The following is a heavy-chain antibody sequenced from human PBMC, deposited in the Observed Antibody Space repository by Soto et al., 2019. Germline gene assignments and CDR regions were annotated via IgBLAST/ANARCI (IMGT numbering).Heavy chain of an antibody. CDR3: ARDKIKGAPDYLDY. CDR2: IAYDGTIK. V-gene: IGHV3-30-3*01. D-gene: IGHD1-26*01. J-gene: IGHJ4*02. CDR1: GFTFSANA. Sequence: QEQLVESGGDVVQPGRSLTLSCAASGFTFSANAMHWVRQAPGKGLEWVAVIAYDGTIKIYRDSVKGRFTISRDDSKSTLYLQMNSLRPEDTAVYYCARDKIKGAPDYLDYWGQGTLVTVSS.